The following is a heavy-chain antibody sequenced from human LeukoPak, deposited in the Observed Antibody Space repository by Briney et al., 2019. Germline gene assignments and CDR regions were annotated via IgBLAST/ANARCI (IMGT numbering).Heavy chain of an antibody. J-gene: IGHJ6*03. CDR1: GYSFTSYW. Sequence: GESLKISCKGSGYSFTSYWIGWVRQMPGKGLEWMGIIYPGDSDTRYSPSFQGQVTISADKSISTAYLQWSSLKASDTAMYYCARYSSLSAPYYYYYMDVWGKGTTVTVSS. D-gene: IGHD6-6*01. V-gene: IGHV5-51*01. CDR2: IYPGDSDT. CDR3: ARYSSLSAPYYYYYMDV.